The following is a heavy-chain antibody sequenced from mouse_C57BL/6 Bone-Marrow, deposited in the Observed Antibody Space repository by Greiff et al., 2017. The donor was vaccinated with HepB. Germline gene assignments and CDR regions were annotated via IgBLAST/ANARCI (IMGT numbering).Heavy chain of an antibody. Sequence: QVQLQQPGAELVKPGASVKMSCKASGYTFTSYWITWVKQRPGQGLEWIGDIYPGSGSTNYNEKFKSKATLTVDTSSSTAYMQLSSLTSEDSAVYYCARPLLHLRGAMDYWGQGTSVTVSS. D-gene: IGHD3-2*02. CDR1: GYTFTSYW. J-gene: IGHJ4*01. V-gene: IGHV1-55*01. CDR2: IYPGSGST. CDR3: ARPLLHLRGAMDY.